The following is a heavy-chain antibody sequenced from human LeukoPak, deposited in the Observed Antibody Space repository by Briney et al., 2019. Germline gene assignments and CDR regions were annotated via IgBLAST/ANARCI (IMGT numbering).Heavy chain of an antibody. CDR2: ISWNSDNI. CDR3: AKGAYYGSGTYYTD. Sequence: GGSLRLSCTASGFTFGDYAMSWVRQAPGKGLEWVSGISWNSDNIVYADSVKGRFTISRDNVKNSLYLQMNSLRVEDTAFYYCAKGAYYGSGTYYTDWGQGTLVAVSS. J-gene: IGHJ4*02. V-gene: IGHV3-9*01. CDR1: GFTFGDYA. D-gene: IGHD3-10*01.